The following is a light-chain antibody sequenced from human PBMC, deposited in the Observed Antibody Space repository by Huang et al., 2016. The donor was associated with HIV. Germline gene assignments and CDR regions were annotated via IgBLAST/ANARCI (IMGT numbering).Light chain of an antibody. J-gene: IGKJ2*01. V-gene: IGKV1-39*01. Sequence: DIEMTQSPSSLSASVGDTVTISCRAGDNIDTYLHWYQHEPGEAPKLLISGAANRQAGVPLRFRGSGSGTDFTLTINSLQPEDFATYFCQQTFVAPPEDTFGQGTRLEIK. CDR3: QQTFVAPPEDT. CDR2: GAA. CDR1: DNIDTY.